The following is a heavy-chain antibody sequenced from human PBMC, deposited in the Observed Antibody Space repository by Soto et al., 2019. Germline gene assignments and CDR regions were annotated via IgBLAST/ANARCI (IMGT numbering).Heavy chain of an antibody. D-gene: IGHD6-13*01. Sequence: QVQLVQSGAEVKKPGASVKVSCKAYGYTFTSYDINWVRQATGQGLEWMGWMNPNSGNTGYAQKFQGRVTMTRNTSISTAYMELSSLRSEDTAVYYCARGIAAAGTKWFDPWGQGTLVTVSS. CDR1: GYTFTSYD. J-gene: IGHJ5*02. CDR3: ARGIAAAGTKWFDP. V-gene: IGHV1-8*01. CDR2: MNPNSGNT.